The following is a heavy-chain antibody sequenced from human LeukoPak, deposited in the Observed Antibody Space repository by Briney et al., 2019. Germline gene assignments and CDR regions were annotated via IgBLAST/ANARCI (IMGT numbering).Heavy chain of an antibody. V-gene: IGHV4-30-4*08. CDR1: GGSISSGDYY. CDR3: AREGSGSYYHFDY. CDR2: IYYSGST. D-gene: IGHD1-26*01. Sequence: PSETLSLTCTVSGGSISSGDYYWSWIRQPPGKGLEWIGYIYYSGSTYYNPSLKSRVTISVDTSKNQFSLKLSSVTAADTAVYSCAREGSGSYYHFDYWGQGTLVTVSS. J-gene: IGHJ4*02.